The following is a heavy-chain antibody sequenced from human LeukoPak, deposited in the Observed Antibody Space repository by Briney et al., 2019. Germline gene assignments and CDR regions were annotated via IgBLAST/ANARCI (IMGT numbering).Heavy chain of an antibody. D-gene: IGHD2-21*01. J-gene: IGHJ4*02. CDR1: GGSFSGYY. V-gene: IGHV4-34*01. Sequence: PSETLSLTCAVYGGSFSGYYWIWIRQPPGKGLQWIGEINHSGSTNYNPSLKSRVTISVDTSKNQFSLKLSSVTAADTAVYYCTRQGDIAAIPYYFDYWGQGTLVTVSS. CDR2: INHSGST. CDR3: TRQGDIAAIPYYFDY.